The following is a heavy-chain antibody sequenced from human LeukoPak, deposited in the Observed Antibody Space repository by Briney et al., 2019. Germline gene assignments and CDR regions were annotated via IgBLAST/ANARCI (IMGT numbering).Heavy chain of an antibody. CDR3: ARDDESRGQLRFLEWLPLPLDY. V-gene: IGHV3-21*01. J-gene: IGHJ4*02. Sequence: GGSLRLSCAASGFTFSSYSMNWVRQAPGKGLEWVSSISSSSSYIYYADSVKGRFTISRDNAKNSLYLQMNSLRAEDTAVYYRARDDESRGQLRFLEWLPLPLDYWGQGTLVTVSS. D-gene: IGHD3-3*01. CDR1: GFTFSSYS. CDR2: ISSSSSYI.